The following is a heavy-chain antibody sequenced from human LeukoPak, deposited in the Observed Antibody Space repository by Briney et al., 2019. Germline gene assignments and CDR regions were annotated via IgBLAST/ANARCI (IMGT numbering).Heavy chain of an antibody. CDR3: ARQGVRYKYRSGWLTYNWFDP. D-gene: IGHD6-19*01. CDR1: GDSVFSNSAA. CDR2: TYYRSTWYT. J-gene: IGHJ5*02. Sequence: SQTLSLTCAISGDSVFSNSAAWNWIRQSPSRGLEWLGRTYYRSTWYTDYAASVKSRISISPDTSKNQFSLHLSSVTPDDTAVYYCARQGVRYKYRSGWLTYNWFDPWGQGTLVNVSS. V-gene: IGHV6-1*01.